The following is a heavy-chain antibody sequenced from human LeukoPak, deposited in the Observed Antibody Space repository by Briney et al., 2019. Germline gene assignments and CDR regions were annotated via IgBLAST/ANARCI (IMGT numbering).Heavy chain of an antibody. CDR1: GYTFTSYY. CDR3: ARASIAVAGWGDY. CDR2: INPSGGST. V-gene: IGHV1-46*01. J-gene: IGHJ4*02. D-gene: IGHD6-19*01. Sequence: ASVKVSCKASGYTFTSYYMHWVRQAPGQGLEWMGTINPSGGSTSYAQKFQGRVTMTRDMSTSTVYMELSSLRSEDTAVNYYARASIAVAGWGDYWGQGTLVTVSS.